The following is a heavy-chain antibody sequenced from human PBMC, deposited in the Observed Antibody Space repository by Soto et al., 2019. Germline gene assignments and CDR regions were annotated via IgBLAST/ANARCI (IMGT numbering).Heavy chain of an antibody. CDR1: GGSFSGYY. D-gene: IGHD2-2*01. CDR2: INHSGST. CDR3: ARTGYCSSTSCRNWFDP. V-gene: IGHV4-34*01. J-gene: IGHJ5*02. Sequence: SETLSLTCAVYGGSFSGYYWSWIRQPPGKGLEWIGEINHSGSTNYNPSLKSRVTISVDTSKNQFSLKLSSVTAADTAVYCCARTGYCSSTSCRNWFDPWGQGTLVTVSS.